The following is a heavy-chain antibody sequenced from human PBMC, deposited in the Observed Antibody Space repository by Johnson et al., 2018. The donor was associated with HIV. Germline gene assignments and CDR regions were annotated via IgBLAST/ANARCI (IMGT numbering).Heavy chain of an antibody. CDR1: TFTFDDYG. CDR2: INWNGGSP. D-gene: IGHD6-6*01. J-gene: IGHJ3*02. CDR3: AKSIAARIVGYSFDI. Sequence: VQLVESGGGVVRPGESLRLSCAASTFTFDDYGMTWVRQAPGKGLEWVSAINWNGGSPGYADSVKGRFTISRDNSKNTLYLQMNSLRAEDTAVYYCAKSIAARIVGYSFDIWGQGTMVTVSS. V-gene: IGHV3-20*04.